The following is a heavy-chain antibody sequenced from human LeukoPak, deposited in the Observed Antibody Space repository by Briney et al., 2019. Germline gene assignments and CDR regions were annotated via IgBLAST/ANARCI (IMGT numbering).Heavy chain of an antibody. CDR3: ARDFDGGSTGFDC. CDR2: IYSDGST. J-gene: IGHJ4*02. Sequence: GGSLRLSCAASGFSVSNNFMSWVRQAPGKGLEWVSVIYSDGSTYDADSVRGRFTIPRDKSKNTLYLQMNSLRAEDTAVYYCARDFDGGSTGFDCWGQGTLVTVSS. V-gene: IGHV3-53*01. CDR1: GFSVSNNF. D-gene: IGHD3-9*01.